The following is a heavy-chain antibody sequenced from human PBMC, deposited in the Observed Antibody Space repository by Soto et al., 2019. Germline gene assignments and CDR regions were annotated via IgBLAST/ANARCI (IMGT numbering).Heavy chain of an antibody. V-gene: IGHV3-33*01. CDR1: GFTFSSYG. CDR3: ARASDYGDYGGRNGFDY. J-gene: IGHJ4*02. Sequence: QVQLVESGGGVVQPGRSLRLSCAASGFTFSSYGMHWVRQAPGKGLEWVAVIWYDGSNKYYADSVKGRFTISRDNSKNTLYLQMNSLRAEDTAVYYCARASDYGDYGGRNGFDYWGQGTLVTVSS. CDR2: IWYDGSNK. D-gene: IGHD4-17*01.